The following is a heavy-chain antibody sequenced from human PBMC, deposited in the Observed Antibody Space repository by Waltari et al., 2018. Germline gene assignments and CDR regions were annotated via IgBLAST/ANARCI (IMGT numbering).Heavy chain of an antibody. Sequence: QVQLQQWGAGLLKPSETLSLTCAVYGGSFSGYYWSWIRQPPGKGLEWIGEINHSGSTNSNPSLKSRVTISVDTSKNQFSLKLSSVTAADTAVYYCARFPSGGLDYWGQGTLVTVSS. J-gene: IGHJ4*02. CDR3: ARFPSGGLDY. D-gene: IGHD3-10*01. CDR2: INHSGST. CDR1: GGSFSGYY. V-gene: IGHV4-34*01.